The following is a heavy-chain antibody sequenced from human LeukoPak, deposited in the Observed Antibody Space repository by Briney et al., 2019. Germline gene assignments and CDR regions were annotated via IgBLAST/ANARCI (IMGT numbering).Heavy chain of an antibody. Sequence: GGSLRLSCAASGFTFSSYSMNWVRQAPGKGLEWVSSISSSSSYIYYADSVKGRFTISRDNAKNSLYLQMNSLRAEDTAIYYCAKDVRGGYSSGWYCFDYWGQGTLVTVSS. V-gene: IGHV3-21*04. J-gene: IGHJ4*02. CDR1: GFTFSSYS. D-gene: IGHD6-19*01. CDR3: AKDVRGGYSSGWYCFDY. CDR2: ISSSSSYI.